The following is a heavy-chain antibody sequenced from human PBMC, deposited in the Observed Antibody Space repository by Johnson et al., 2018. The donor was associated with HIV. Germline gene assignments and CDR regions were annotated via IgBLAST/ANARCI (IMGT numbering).Heavy chain of an antibody. J-gene: IGHJ3*02. CDR3: AKDLNPDNWNPDAFDI. Sequence: VQLVESGGGVVQPGRSLRLSCVASGFTFSDYAVHWVRQAPGKGLEWVAVISYDAKNKYYADSVKGRFTISRDNSKNTLYLQMNSLRAEDTAVYYCAKDLNPDNWNPDAFDIWGQGTMVTVSS. V-gene: IGHV3-30*04. CDR1: GFTFSDYA. CDR2: ISYDAKNK. D-gene: IGHD1-20*01.